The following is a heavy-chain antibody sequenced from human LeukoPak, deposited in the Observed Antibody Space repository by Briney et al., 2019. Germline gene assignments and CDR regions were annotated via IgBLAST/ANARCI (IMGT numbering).Heavy chain of an antibody. D-gene: IGHD5-18*01. J-gene: IGHJ4*02. CDR1: GGSISSYY. V-gene: IGHV4-4*07. CDR3: ARSLGYSYASGGYYFDY. Sequence: PSETLSLTCTVSGGSISSYYWSWIRQPAGKGLEWIGRIYTSGNTNYNPSLKSRVTMSVDTSKDQFSLKLSSVTAADTAVYYCARSLGYSYASGGYYFDYWGQGTLVTVSS. CDR2: IYTSGNT.